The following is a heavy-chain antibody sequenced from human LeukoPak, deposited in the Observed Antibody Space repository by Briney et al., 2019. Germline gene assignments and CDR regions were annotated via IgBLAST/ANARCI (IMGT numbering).Heavy chain of an antibody. D-gene: IGHD6-19*01. Sequence: PGGSLSLSCAVSGFSFTNNYMSWVRQAPGKGLEWVSVFYVGGATYYADSVKGRFTISRDNSKNTLYLQMNSLRAEDTAVYYCAAVAGYYYYAMDVWGQGTTVTVSS. V-gene: IGHV3-53*01. CDR1: GFSFTNNY. CDR2: FYVGGAT. CDR3: AAVAGYYYYAMDV. J-gene: IGHJ6*02.